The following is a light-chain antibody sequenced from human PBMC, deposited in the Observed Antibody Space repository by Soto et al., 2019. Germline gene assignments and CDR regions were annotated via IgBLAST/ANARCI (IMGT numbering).Light chain of an antibody. CDR2: DAF. V-gene: IGKV1-39*01. J-gene: IGKJ5*01. CDR1: QTISTS. CDR3: QQSFTPSRIT. Sequence: DIQMTQSPTSLSASVGDTVTITCRASQTISTSLNWFQQRPGKAPNLMIYDAFSLHSGVPLRFTGSGSGTDFTLTIIGLQPEDFATYYCQQSFTPSRITFGQGTRLEMK.